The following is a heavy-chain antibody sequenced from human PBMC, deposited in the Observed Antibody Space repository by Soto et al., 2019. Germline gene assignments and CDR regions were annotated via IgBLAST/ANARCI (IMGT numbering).Heavy chain of an antibody. D-gene: IGHD1-20*01. CDR3: TKGPNWNYYYYGVDV. Sequence: PGESLKISCKASDTTHWIGWVRQKPGKGLEWMGIIYPGDSDTKYSPSFQGQVTISVDKSISTAYLHWSSLKASDTATYYCTKGPNWNYYYYGVDVWGQGTTVTVSS. CDR1: DTTHW. V-gene: IGHV5-51*01. J-gene: IGHJ6*02. CDR2: IYPGDSDT.